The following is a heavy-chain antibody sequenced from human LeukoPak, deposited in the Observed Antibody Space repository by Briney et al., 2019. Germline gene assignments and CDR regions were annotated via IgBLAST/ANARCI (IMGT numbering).Heavy chain of an antibody. V-gene: IGHV3-13*01. CDR3: ARRTMSAFDQ. D-gene: IGHD5-24*01. CDR1: GFSFSTYE. Sequence: PGGSLRLSCAASGFSFSTYEMHWVRQATGKGLEWVSAIGPAGNTYYLGSVKGRFFISRDNSKNTLFLLMNGLRGQDTAVYWCARRTMSAFDQWGQGTLVTVSS. CDR2: IGPAGNT. J-gene: IGHJ5*02.